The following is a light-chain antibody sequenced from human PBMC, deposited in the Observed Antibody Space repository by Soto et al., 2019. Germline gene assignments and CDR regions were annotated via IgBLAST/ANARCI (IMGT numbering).Light chain of an antibody. V-gene: IGKV1-8*01. Sequence: AIRMTQSPSSFSAATGDRVTITCRASQGISSYLAWYQQKPGKAPKLLIYAASTLQSGVPSRFSGSVSGTDFTLTISCLQSEDFATYYCQQYYSYPLFGGGTKVEIK. CDR2: AAS. CDR1: QGISSY. J-gene: IGKJ4*01. CDR3: QQYYSYPL.